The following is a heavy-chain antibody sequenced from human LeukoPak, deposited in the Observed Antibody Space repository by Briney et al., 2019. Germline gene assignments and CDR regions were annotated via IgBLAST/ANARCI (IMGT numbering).Heavy chain of an antibody. CDR3: AKESWYGYYYYMDV. Sequence: GGSLRLSCAASGFTFSNYGMSWVRQAPGKGLEWVSSISGSGDSTYYADSVKGRFTISRDNSKNTLYLQMNSLRAEDTAVYYCAKESWYGYYYYMDVWGKGTTVTIFS. CDR1: GFTFSNYG. J-gene: IGHJ6*03. V-gene: IGHV3-23*01. D-gene: IGHD6-13*01. CDR2: ISGSGDST.